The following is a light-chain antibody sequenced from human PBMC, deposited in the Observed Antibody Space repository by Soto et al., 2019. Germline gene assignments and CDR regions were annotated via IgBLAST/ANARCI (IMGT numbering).Light chain of an antibody. V-gene: IGLV2-14*01. J-gene: IGLJ1*01. CDR3: ISYTTSNTRQIV. CDR1: SSDVGGYNY. CDR2: DVS. Sequence: SALTQPASVSGSPGQSITISCTGTSSDVGGYNYVSWYQQHPGKAPKFMIYDVSNRPSGVSNRFSGSKSGNTASLTISGLQAEDEADYYCISYTTSNTRQIVFGTGTKVTVL.